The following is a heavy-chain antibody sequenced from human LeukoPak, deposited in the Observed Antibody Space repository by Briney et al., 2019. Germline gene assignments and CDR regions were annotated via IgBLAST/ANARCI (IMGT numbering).Heavy chain of an antibody. CDR2: IYYSGST. J-gene: IGHJ6*02. V-gene: IGHV4-30-4*01. CDR1: GGSISSGDYY. Sequence: SGTLSLTCTVSGGSISSGDYYWSWIRQPPGKGLEWIGYIYYSGSTYYNPSLKSRVTISVDTSKNQFSLKLSSVTAADTAVYYCARGPGYDFWSGSTWYYYYGMDVWGQGTTVTVSS. D-gene: IGHD3-3*01. CDR3: ARGPGYDFWSGSTWYYYYGMDV.